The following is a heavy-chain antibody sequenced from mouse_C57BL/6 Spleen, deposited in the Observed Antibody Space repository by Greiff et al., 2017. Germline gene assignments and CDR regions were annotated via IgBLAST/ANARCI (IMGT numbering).Heavy chain of an antibody. Sequence: EVKLMESGGGLVKPGGSLKLSCAASGFTFSDYGMHWVRQAPEKGLEWVAYISSGSSTIYYADTVKGRFTISRDNAKNTLFLQMTSLRSEDTAMYYCARWGGYYYAMDYWGQGTSVTVSS. V-gene: IGHV5-17*01. J-gene: IGHJ4*01. CDR1: GFTFSDYG. D-gene: IGHD2-2*01. CDR3: ARWGGYYYAMDY. CDR2: ISSGSSTI.